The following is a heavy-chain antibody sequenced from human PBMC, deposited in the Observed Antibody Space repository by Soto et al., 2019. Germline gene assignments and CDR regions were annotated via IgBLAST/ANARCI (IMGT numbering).Heavy chain of an antibody. CDR1: GGTFSSYA. Sequence: QVQLVQSGAEVKKPGSSGKVSCKASGGTFSSYAISWVRQSPGQGLEWMGWIIPIFGTANYAQKFQGRVTTTADESTSTAYRGLSSLRSEDTAVYYCARVIAQQLGYYYYGMDVWGQGTTVTVSS. CDR3: ARVIAQQLGYYYYGMDV. V-gene: IGHV1-69*01. J-gene: IGHJ6*02. D-gene: IGHD6-13*01. CDR2: IIPIFGTA.